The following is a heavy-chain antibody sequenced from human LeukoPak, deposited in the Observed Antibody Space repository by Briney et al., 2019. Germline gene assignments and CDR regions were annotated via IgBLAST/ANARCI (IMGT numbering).Heavy chain of an antibody. Sequence: ASLKVSCKASVYTFTGYYMHWVRQAPGQGLEWMGWINPNSDGTNYAQKFQGRVTMARDTSISTAYMELSRLRSDDTAVYYCARNPVRGVIIGGYWGQGTLVTVSS. V-gene: IGHV1-2*02. CDR2: INPNSDGT. D-gene: IGHD3-10*01. CDR3: ARNPVRGVIIGGY. J-gene: IGHJ4*02. CDR1: VYTFTGYY.